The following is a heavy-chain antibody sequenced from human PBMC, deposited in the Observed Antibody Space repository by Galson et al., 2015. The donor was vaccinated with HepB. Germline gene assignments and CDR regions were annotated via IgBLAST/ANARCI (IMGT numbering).Heavy chain of an antibody. CDR2: ISVHSGNT. V-gene: IGHV1-18*04. Sequence: SVKVSCKASVYNFNNIGITWVRQAPGHGLEWMGWISVHSGNTNYARKFQGRVTMTRDTSTSTAYMELGSLRSDDTAVYWCARLSLGSYYRGFDAFNVWGQGTMVIVSS. D-gene: IGHD3-10*01. CDR3: ARLSLGSYYRGFDAFNV. J-gene: IGHJ3*01. CDR1: VYNFNNIG.